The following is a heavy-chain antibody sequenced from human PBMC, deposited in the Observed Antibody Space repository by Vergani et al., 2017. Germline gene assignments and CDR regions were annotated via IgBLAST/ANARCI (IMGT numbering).Heavy chain of an antibody. CDR2: IRRKASGGTT. CDR1: GFTFGDYA. J-gene: IGHJ3*02. D-gene: IGHD3-3*01. Sequence: EVQLVESGGGLVQPGRSLRLPCRGSGFTFGDYAMSWVRQAPGKGLQWVGFIRRKASGGTTEYAASVKGRFSISRDDSKSIAYLQMNSLKTEDTAVYYCTRAVVTNTIFGERGDAFDIWGQGTMVTVSS. CDR3: TRAVVTNTIFGERGDAFDI. V-gene: IGHV3-49*04.